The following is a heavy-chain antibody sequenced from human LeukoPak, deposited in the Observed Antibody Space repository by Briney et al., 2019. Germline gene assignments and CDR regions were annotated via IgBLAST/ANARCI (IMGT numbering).Heavy chain of an antibody. CDR1: GGTFSSYA. CDR3: ARGPVLYYGSGSYPTARFDP. CDR2: INPNSGGT. D-gene: IGHD3-10*01. V-gene: IGHV1-2*02. J-gene: IGHJ5*02. Sequence: ASVKVSCKASGGTFSSYAISWVRQAPGQGLEWMGWINPNSGGTNYAQKFQGRVTMTRDTSISTAYMELSRLRSDDTAVYYCARGPVLYYGSGSYPTARFDPWGQGTLVTVSS.